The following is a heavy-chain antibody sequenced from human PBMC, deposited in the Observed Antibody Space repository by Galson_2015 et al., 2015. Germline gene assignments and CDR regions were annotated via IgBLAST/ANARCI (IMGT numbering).Heavy chain of an antibody. D-gene: IGHD6-13*01. V-gene: IGHV5-51*01. Sequence: QSGAEVKKPGESLTISCRGSGYTFTNSWIGWVRQMPGKGLEWMGIINPGDSESRYSPSFQGQVTFSADKSISTAYLQWSCLKASDTAMYYCARWAAAAGTGRGFDQWGQGTLVTVSS. CDR2: INPGDSES. CDR1: GYTFTNSW. CDR3: ARWAAAAGTGRGFDQ. J-gene: IGHJ4*02.